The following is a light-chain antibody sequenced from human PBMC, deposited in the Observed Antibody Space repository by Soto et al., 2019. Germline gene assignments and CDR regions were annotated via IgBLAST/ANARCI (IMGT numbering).Light chain of an antibody. CDR2: GAS. Sequence: EIVMKQSPATLSVSPGERATLSCMASQSVSSNLAWYQQKPGQAPRLLIYGASTRATGIPARFSGSRSGTEFTLTISSLQSEDFAVYYCQQYNNWPPTFGQGTRLEIK. J-gene: IGKJ5*01. CDR1: QSVSSN. V-gene: IGKV3-15*01. CDR3: QQYNNWPPT.